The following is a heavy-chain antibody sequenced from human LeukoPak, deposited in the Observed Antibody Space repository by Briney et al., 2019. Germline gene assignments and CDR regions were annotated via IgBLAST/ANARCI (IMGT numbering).Heavy chain of an antibody. CDR3: ARSHSLWAYYFDY. CDR2: IIPIFGTA. V-gene: IGHV1-69*13. CDR1: VGTFIHYP. J-gene: IGHJ4*02. D-gene: IGHD1-26*01. Sequence: SVHVSCKASVGTFIHYPISWVRQAPGQGLEWMGGIIPIFGTANYAQTFHGRVTITAYESTSTASMELRSLRSEDTAVYYCARSHSLWAYYFDYWGQGTLVTVSS.